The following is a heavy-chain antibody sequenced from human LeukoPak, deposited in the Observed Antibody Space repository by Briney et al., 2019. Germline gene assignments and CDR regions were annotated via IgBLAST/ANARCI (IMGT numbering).Heavy chain of an antibody. D-gene: IGHD4-17*01. CDR1: GYTFTDYY. CDR3: ARDIGYGDYEGQDY. V-gene: IGHV1-2*02. Sequence: SSVTVSCMASGYTFTDYYMHWVRQAPGQGLEWMGWINPNSGGTNYAQKFQGRVTMTRDTSISAAYMELSRLTSDDTAVYYCARDIGYGDYEGQDYWGQGALVTVSS. CDR2: INPNSGGT. J-gene: IGHJ4*02.